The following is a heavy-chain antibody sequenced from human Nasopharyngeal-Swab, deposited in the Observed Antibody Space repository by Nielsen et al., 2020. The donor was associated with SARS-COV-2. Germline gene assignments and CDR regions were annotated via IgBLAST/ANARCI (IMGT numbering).Heavy chain of an antibody. J-gene: IGHJ3*02. CDR2: IYYSGST. CDR1: GGSISSGGYY. D-gene: IGHD6-19*01. Sequence: TLSLTCTVSGGSISSGGYYWSWIRQHPGKGLEWIGYIYYSGSTYYNPSLKSRVTISVDTSKNQFSLKLSSVTAADTAVYYCAGLSRGYSSGFDIWGQGTMVTVSS. CDR3: AGLSRGYSSGFDI. V-gene: IGHV4-31*03.